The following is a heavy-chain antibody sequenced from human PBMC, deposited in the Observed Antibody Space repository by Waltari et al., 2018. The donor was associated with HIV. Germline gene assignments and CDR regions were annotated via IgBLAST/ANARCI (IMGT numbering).Heavy chain of an antibody. D-gene: IGHD3-9*01. Sequence: EVQLVESGGGLVQPGGSLRLSCAASGFTLGSYWMSWVRQAPGKGLEWVANIKQDGSEKYYVDSVKGRFTISRDNAKNSLYLQMNSLRAEDTAVYYCARDRHYDILTGSYFDYWGHGTLVTVSS. CDR2: IKQDGSEK. CDR3: ARDRHYDILTGSYFDY. CDR1: GFTLGSYW. J-gene: IGHJ4*01. V-gene: IGHV3-7*01.